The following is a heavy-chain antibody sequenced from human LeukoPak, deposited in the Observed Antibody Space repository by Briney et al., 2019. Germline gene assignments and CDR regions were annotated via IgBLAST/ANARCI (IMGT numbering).Heavy chain of an antibody. D-gene: IGHD2-2*01. CDR2: ISAYNGNT. J-gene: IGHJ4*02. CDR3: AKDGIRYCSSTSCSSFVPHFDY. Sequence: ASVKVSCKASGYTFTSYGISWVRHAPGQGLETRGSISAYNGNTNYAQKLQCRVTMNTDTSTSTAYMELRSLRSDDTAVFFRAKDGIRYCSSTSCSSFVPHFDYWGQGTLVTVSS. CDR1: GYTFTSYG. V-gene: IGHV1-18*01.